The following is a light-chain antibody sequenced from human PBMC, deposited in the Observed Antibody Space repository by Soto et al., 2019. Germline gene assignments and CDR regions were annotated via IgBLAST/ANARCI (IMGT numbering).Light chain of an antibody. J-gene: IGKJ1*01. Sequence: EIAMTQSPATLSVSAGDSATLSFRASQSVSNNLAWYHQKPGQAPRVLIYGASIRATGVPARFSGSGSGTEFTLTISSLQPDDFATYYCQHYNSYGTFGQGTKVDIK. CDR2: GAS. V-gene: IGKV3-15*01. CDR3: QHYNSYGT. CDR1: QSVSNN.